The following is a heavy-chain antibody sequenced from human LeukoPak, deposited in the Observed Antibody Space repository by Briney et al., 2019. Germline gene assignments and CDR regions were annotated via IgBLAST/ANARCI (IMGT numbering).Heavy chain of an antibody. CDR2: MSYSGSS. Sequence: PSETLSLTCTVSGGSISSSSYSWGWIRQPPGKGLEWIGSMSYSGSSYYNPSLKSRVTISGDTSKNQFSLKLSSVTVADTAVYYCARQRRNDCGSPSCYIDYWGQGTLVTVSS. CDR3: ARQRRNDCGSPSCYIDY. J-gene: IGHJ4*02. D-gene: IGHD2-2*01. V-gene: IGHV4-39*01. CDR1: GGSISSSSYS.